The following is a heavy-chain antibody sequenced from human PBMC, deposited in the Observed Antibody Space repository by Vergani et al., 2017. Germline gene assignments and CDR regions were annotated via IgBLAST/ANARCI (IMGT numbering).Heavy chain of an antibody. Sequence: EVQLVESGGGFLKPGESLRLSCAVSGFPFSGSYKTWVRQALGTGLEWVSRIQFRVSGDATYYAAPVKGEFTISRDGSKETLYLQINSLKIEDTGVYYCTTLNMGAPFHWGRGTL. V-gene: IGHV3-15*06. CDR1: GFPFSGSY. CDR3: TTLNMGAPFH. D-gene: IGHD1-26*01. CDR2: IQFRVSGDAT. J-gene: IGHJ4*02.